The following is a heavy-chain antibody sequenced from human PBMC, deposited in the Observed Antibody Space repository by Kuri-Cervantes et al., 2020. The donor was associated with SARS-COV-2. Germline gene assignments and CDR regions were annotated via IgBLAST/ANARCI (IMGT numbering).Heavy chain of an antibody. D-gene: IGHD3-10*01. J-gene: IGHJ4*02. CDR2: INHSGST. V-gene: IGHV4-34*01. CDR1: GGSFSGYY. CDR3: ARGPYYYGSGSYYNDC. Sequence: SQTLSLTCAVYGGSFSGYYWSWIRQPPGKGLEWIGEINHSGSTYYNPSLKSRVTVSVDTSKNQFSLKLSSVTAADTAVYYCARGPYYYGSGSYYNDCWGQGTLVTVSS.